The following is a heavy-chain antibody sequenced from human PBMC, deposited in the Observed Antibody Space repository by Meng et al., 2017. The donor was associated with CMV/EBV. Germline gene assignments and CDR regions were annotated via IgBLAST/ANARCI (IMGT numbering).Heavy chain of an antibody. CDR2: VNSDGSST. Sequence: GESLKISCAASGFTFSSYWMHWVRQAPGKGLVWVPRVNSDGSSTSYADSAKGRFTISRDNAKNTLYLQMNSLRAEDTAVYYCAREISHYGINWFDPWGQGTLVTVSS. CDR1: GFTFSSYW. D-gene: IGHD4-11*01. V-gene: IGHV3-74*01. CDR3: AREISHYGINWFDP. J-gene: IGHJ5*02.